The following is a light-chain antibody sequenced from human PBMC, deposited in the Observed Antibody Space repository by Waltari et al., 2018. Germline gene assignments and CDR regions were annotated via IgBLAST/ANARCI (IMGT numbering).Light chain of an antibody. J-gene: IGKJ1*01. V-gene: IGKV4-1*01. CDR3: QQYYDTPQT. CDR1: QSFLYRSSNRNY. Sequence: DIVMTQSPDSLAVSLGERATINCKSSQSFLYRSSNRNYLALYQQKSGQPPKLLIYWASTRESGVPARFSGSGSGTDFTLTISSLQAEDVAVYYCQQYYDTPQTFGQGTKVEIK. CDR2: WAS.